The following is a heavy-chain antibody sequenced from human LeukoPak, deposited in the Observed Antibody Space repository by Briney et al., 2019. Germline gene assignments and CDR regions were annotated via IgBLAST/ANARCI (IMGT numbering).Heavy chain of an antibody. V-gene: IGHV4-59*11. J-gene: IGHJ4*02. CDR1: GGSISSHY. D-gene: IGHD3/OR15-3a*01. CDR3: ARVEGNYGFFDY. Sequence: SETLSLTCTVSGGSISSHYWSWIRQPPGKGLEWIGYIYYSGSTNYNPSLKSRVTISVDTSKNQFSLKLSSVTAAGTAVYYCARVEGNYGFFDYWGQGTLVTVSS. CDR2: IYYSGST.